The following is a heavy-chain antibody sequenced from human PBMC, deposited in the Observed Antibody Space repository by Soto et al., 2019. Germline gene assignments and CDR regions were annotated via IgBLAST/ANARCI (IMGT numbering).Heavy chain of an antibody. V-gene: IGHV1-69*12. CDR3: ALSRSIRRDGYTWPGY. CDR2: IIPIFGTA. Sequence: QVQLVQSGAEVKKPGSSVKVSCKASGGTFSSYAISWVRQAPGQGLEWMGGIIPIFGTANYAQKFQGRVTITADESTSTAYMELSSLRSEDTAVYYWALSRSIRRDGYTWPGYWGQGTLVTVSS. D-gene: IGHD5-12*01. CDR1: GGTFSSYA. J-gene: IGHJ4*02.